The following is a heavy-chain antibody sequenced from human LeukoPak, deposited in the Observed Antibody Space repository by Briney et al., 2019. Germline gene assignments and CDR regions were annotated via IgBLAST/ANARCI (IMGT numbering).Heavy chain of an antibody. CDR1: GFTFSDYY. Sequence: GGSLRPSCAASGFTFSDYYMSWIRQAPGKGLEWVSYISSSGSTIYYADSVKGRFTISRDNAKNSLYLQMNSLRAEDTAVYYCVYSGSHLGAFDIWGQGTMVTVSS. D-gene: IGHD1-26*01. V-gene: IGHV3-11*04. J-gene: IGHJ3*02. CDR3: VYSGSHLGAFDI. CDR2: ISSSGSTI.